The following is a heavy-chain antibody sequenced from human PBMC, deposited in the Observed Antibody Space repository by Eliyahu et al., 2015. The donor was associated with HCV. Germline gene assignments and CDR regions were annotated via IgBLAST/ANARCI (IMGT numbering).Heavy chain of an antibody. D-gene: IGHD5-18*01. CDR2: IYASGNT. V-gene: IGHV4-4*07. J-gene: IGHJ4*02. CDR1: GGSISSYY. Sequence: QVQLQESGPGLVKPSETLSLTCSVSGGSISSYYWSWIRQPAGKGLEWIGRIYASGNTNYNPSLKSRVTMSVDTSKNQFSLKLISVTAADTAVYYCAREVWVQLRGRFDYWGQGTLVTVSS. CDR3: AREVWVQLRGRFDY.